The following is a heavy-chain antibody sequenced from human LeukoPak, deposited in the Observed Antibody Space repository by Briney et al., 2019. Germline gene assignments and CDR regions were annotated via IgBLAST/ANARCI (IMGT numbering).Heavy chain of an antibody. CDR2: IKQDGREE. CDR1: GFNFSRNW. J-gene: IGHJ4*02. CDR3: ARVGGPIVLMVYAIRGPFDY. V-gene: IGHV3-7*01. D-gene: IGHD2-8*01. Sequence: GGSLRLSCAASGFNFSRNWMTWVRQAPGKGLEWVANIKQDGREEYYVDSVKGRFTISRDNAKKSTYLQMNRVRAEDTAVYYCARVGGPIVLMVYAIRGPFDYWGQGTLVTVSS.